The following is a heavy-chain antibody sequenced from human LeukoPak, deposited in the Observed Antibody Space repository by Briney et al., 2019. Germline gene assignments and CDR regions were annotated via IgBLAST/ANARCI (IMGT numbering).Heavy chain of an antibody. D-gene: IGHD3-10*01. CDR3: AREQAVGDRHQKLFDY. J-gene: IGHJ4*02. V-gene: IGHV1-2*02. CDR1: GYTFTGYY. Sequence: ASVKVSCKASGYTFTGYYMHWVRQAPGQGLEWMGWINPNSGGTNYAQKFKGRVTMTRDTSINTASMELTRLTSDDSAVYYCAREQAVGDRHQKLFDYWGQGTLVTVSS. CDR2: INPNSGGT.